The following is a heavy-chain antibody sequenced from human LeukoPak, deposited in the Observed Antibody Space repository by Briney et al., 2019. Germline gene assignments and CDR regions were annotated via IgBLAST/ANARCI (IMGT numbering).Heavy chain of an antibody. CDR1: GSTFSNYA. CDR2: IVNSGGST. Sequence: AGGSLRLSCVASGSTFSNYAMSWVRQAPGKGLEWVSGIVNSGGSTYYADSVRGRLTISRDNSKKTVYLQMSSLRGDDTAIYYCAKDRAGYSYGMFDSWGQGTLVTVSS. J-gene: IGHJ4*02. V-gene: IGHV3-23*01. D-gene: IGHD5-18*01. CDR3: AKDRAGYSYGMFDS.